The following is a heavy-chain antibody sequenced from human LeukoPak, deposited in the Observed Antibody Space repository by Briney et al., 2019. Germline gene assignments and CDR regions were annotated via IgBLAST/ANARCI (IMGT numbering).Heavy chain of an antibody. CDR2: MNPNSGNT. D-gene: IGHD3/OR15-3a*01. CDR1: GYTFTSYD. Sequence: GASVKVSCKASGYTFTSYDINWVRQATGQGLEWMGWMNPNSGNTGYAQKFQGRVTMTRNTSISTAYMELSSLRSEDTAVYYCATGVGTGALDAFDIWGQGTMVTVSS. V-gene: IGHV1-8*01. J-gene: IGHJ3*02. CDR3: ATGVGTGALDAFDI.